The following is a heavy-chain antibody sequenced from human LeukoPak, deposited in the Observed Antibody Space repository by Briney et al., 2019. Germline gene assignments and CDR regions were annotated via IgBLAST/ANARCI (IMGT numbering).Heavy chain of an antibody. CDR3: ARHRRQLAFDY. J-gene: IGHJ4*02. CDR2: MSPNSGDT. D-gene: IGHD6-13*01. V-gene: IGHV1-8*01. CDR1: GYTFTSYD. Sequence: RASVKVSCKASGYTFTSYDFNWVRQATGQRPEWMGWMSPNSGDTGYAQKFQDRVTMTRNTSISTAYMELSSLRSEDTAVYYCARHRRQLAFDYWGQGTLVTVSS.